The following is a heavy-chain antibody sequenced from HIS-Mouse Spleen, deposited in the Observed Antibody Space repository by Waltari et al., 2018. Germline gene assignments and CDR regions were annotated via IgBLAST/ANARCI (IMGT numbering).Heavy chain of an antibody. V-gene: IGHV4-4*07. D-gene: IGHD3-3*01. CDR2: IYPSGST. CDR1: GGSISSYY. Sequence: QVQLQESGPGLVKPSETLSLTCTVSGGSISSYYWSWILQSAGQRLGWLGRIYPSGSTNYNPSLKSRVTMSVDTSKNQFSLKLSSVTAADTAVYYCARDFHDFWSGYYGGDKKHDAFDIWGQGTMVTVSS. CDR3: ARDFHDFWSGYYGGDKKHDAFDI. J-gene: IGHJ3*02.